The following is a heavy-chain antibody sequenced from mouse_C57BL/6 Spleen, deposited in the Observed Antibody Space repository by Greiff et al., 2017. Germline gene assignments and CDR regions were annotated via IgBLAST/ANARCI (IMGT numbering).Heavy chain of an antibody. D-gene: IGHD1-1*01. CDR2: ISDGGSYT. CDR3: ASLFYFDY. Sequence: EVKLVESGGGLVKPGGSLKLSCAASGFTFSSYAMSWVRPTPEKRLEWVATISDGGSYTYYPDNVKGRFTISRDNAKNNLYLQMSHLKSEDTAMYYCASLFYFDYWGQGTTLTVSS. V-gene: IGHV5-4*03. J-gene: IGHJ2*01. CDR1: GFTFSSYA.